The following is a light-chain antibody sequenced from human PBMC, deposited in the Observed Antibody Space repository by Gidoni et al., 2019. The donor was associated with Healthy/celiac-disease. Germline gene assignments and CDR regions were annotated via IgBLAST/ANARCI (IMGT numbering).Light chain of an antibody. CDR3: MQALQTPRT. CDR1: TSLLHSNGYNY. V-gene: IGKV2-28*01. CDR2: LGS. Sequence: DIVMTQPPRSLPVTPGEPASISCRSSTSLLHSNGYNYLDWYLQKPGQSPPLLIYLGSNRASGVPDRFSGSGSGTDFTLKISRVEAEDVGVYYCMQALQTPRTFGQGTRLEIK. J-gene: IGKJ5*01.